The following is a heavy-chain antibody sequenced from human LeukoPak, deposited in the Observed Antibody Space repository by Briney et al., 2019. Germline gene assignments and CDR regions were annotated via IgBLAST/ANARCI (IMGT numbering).Heavy chain of an antibody. CDR1: GGSIRSSYYY. CDR2: IYDSGST. Sequence: SETLSLTCTVSGGSIRSSYYYWGWIRQPPGKGLEWIGSIYDSGSTYYNPSLKSRVTISVDTSKNQFSLKLSSVTAADTAVYYCARVVEQWLVFDYWGQGTLVTVSS. V-gene: IGHV4-39*01. J-gene: IGHJ4*02. D-gene: IGHD6-19*01. CDR3: ARVVEQWLVFDY.